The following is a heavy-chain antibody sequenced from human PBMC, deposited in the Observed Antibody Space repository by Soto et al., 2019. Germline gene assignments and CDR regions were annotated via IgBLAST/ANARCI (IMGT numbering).Heavy chain of an antibody. Sequence: ASVKVSCKASGYTFTSYGINWVRQAPGQGLEWLGWISAYNGHTKYAEILQGRVTMTADTSTSTAYMDLRSLKSDDTAVYYCARVGAHSYVYYYNAMDVWGQGTTVTV. D-gene: IGHD1-26*01. J-gene: IGHJ6*02. CDR1: GYTFTSYG. CDR2: ISAYNGHT. V-gene: IGHV1-18*04. CDR3: ARVGAHSYVYYYNAMDV.